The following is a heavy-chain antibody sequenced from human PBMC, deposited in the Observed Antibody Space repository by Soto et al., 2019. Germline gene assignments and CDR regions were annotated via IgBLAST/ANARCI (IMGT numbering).Heavy chain of an antibody. J-gene: IGHJ4*02. CDR3: ARSMKAGKNFDY. Sequence: QVHLVESGGGLVKPGGSLRLACAASGFIYSDHYMSWIRQAPGKGLEWLSYISGSNTYTDYAESVKGRFTISRDNANNSLYLQMNSLRADDTAVYYCARSMKAGKNFDYWGQGTLVTVSS. D-gene: IGHD6-13*01. V-gene: IGHV3-11*05. CDR2: ISGSNTYT. CDR1: GFIYSDHY.